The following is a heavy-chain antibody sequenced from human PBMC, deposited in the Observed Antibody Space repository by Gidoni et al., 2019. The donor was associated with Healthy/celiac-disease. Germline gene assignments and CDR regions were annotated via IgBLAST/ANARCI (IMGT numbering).Heavy chain of an antibody. V-gene: IGHV4-39*01. J-gene: IGHJ4*02. CDR1: GGSISSSSYY. Sequence: QLQLQESGPGLVKPSETLSLTCTVSGGSISSSSYYWGWIRQPPGKGLEWIGSIYYSGSTYYNPSLKSRVTISVDTSKNQFSLKLSSVTAADTAVYYCARHRVPQDGRYFDYWGQGTLVTVSS. CDR2: IYYSGST. CDR3: ARHRVPQDGRYFDY.